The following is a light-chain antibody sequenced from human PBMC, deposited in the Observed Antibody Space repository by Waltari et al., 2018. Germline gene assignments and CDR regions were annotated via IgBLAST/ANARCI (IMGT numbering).Light chain of an antibody. J-gene: IGKJ1*01. CDR1: QGIRND. V-gene: IGKV1-6*01. CDR2: AAS. CDR3: LQDYNYPLT. Sequence: AIQITQSPSSLSASVGDRVTITCRASQGIRNDLGWYQQKPGKAPKLLIYAASSLQSGVPSRFSGSGSGTDFTPTISSLQPEDFATYYCLQDYNYPLTFGQGTKVEIK.